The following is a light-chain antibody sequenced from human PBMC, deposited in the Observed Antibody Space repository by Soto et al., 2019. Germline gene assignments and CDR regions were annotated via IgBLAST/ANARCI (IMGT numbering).Light chain of an antibody. CDR3: QQRSNWPPFT. CDR1: QSVSSY. J-gene: IGKJ3*01. V-gene: IGKV3-11*01. CDR2: DAS. Sequence: DIVLTQSPGTLSLSPGERATLSRRASQSVSSYLAWYQQKPGQAPRLLIYDASNRATGIPARFSGSGSGTDFTLTISSLEPEDFAVYYCQQRSNWPPFTFGPGTKVDIK.